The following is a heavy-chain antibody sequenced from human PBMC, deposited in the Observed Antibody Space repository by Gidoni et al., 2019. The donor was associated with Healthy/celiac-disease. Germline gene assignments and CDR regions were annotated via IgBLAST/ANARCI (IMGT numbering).Heavy chain of an antibody. V-gene: IGHV3-48*02. J-gene: IGHJ4*02. CDR3: ARDLHYDSSGYYGLYFDY. CDR2: ISSSSSTI. CDR1: GFTFTSYS. D-gene: IGHD3-22*01. Sequence: EVQLVESGGGLVQPGGSLRLSCAASGFTFTSYSMNWVRQAPGKGLEWVSYISSSSSTIYYADSVKGRFTISRDNAKNSLYLQMNSLRDEDTAVYYCARDLHYDSSGYYGLYFDYWGQGTLVTVSS.